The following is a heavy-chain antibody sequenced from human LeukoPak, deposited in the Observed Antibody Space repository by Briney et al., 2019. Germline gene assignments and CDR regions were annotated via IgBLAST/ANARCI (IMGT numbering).Heavy chain of an antibody. D-gene: IGHD3-10*01. V-gene: IGHV3-21*01. CDR3: AKDLEPYYYGSGSYFDY. Sequence: PGGSLRLSCAASGFTFSSYSMNWVRQAPGKGLEWVSSISSSSSYIYYADSVKGRFTISRDNSKNTLYLQMNSLRAEDTAVYYCAKDLEPYYYGSGSYFDYWGQGTLVTVSS. CDR2: ISSSSSYI. J-gene: IGHJ4*02. CDR1: GFTFSSYS.